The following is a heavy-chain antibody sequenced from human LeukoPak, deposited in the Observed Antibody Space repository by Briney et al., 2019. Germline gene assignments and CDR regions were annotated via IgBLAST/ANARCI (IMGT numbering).Heavy chain of an antibody. CDR3: ARDRASPGIAVARLGY. J-gene: IGHJ4*02. V-gene: IGHV3-30-3*01. Sequence: PGGSLRLSCAASGFTFSSYAMHWVRQAPGKGLEWVAVISYDGSNKYYADSVKGRFTISRDNSKNTLYLQMNSLRAEDTAVYYCARDRASPGIAVARLGYWGQGTLVTVSS. CDR2: ISYDGSNK. D-gene: IGHD6-19*01. CDR1: GFTFSSYA.